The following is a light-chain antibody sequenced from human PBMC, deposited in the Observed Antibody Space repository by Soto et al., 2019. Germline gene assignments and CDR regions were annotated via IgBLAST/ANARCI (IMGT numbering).Light chain of an antibody. J-gene: IGKJ3*01. Sequence: DLVMTQSPLSLPVTPGEPASISCRSSQSLLHSNGYNYLDWYLQKPGQSPQLLIYLGSNRASGVPDRFSGSGSGTDFTLKISRVEAEDVGVYYCVQALQTPRFTFGPGTKVDIK. CDR2: LGS. CDR3: VQALQTPRFT. CDR1: QSLLHSNGYNY. V-gene: IGKV2-28*01.